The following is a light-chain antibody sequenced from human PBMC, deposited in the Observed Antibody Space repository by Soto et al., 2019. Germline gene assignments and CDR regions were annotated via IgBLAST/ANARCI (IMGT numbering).Light chain of an antibody. V-gene: IGLV2-8*01. Sequence: QCDLTRRPCAFCSSGQSVTFSWTGTRSAVGGYNYVYWSQQPPGKAPKHMIYEVSTRHSGVPDRFSGSQSGNTASLTVSGLQAEDEADYYCSSYAGSNNFDFGTGTTVTAL. J-gene: IGLJ1*01. CDR3: SSYAGSNNFD. CDR1: RSAVGGYNY. CDR2: EVS.